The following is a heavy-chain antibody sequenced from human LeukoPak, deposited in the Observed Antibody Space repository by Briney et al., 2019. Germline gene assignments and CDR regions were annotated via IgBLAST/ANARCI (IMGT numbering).Heavy chain of an antibody. D-gene: IGHD6-19*01. CDR2: ISYDGSSK. J-gene: IGHJ4*02. CDR1: GFTFSRYA. Sequence: HAGGSQRLSCAASGFTFSRYAMHWVRQAPGKGLEWVAVISYDGSSKSYADSVKGQFTISRDNSENTLYLHMSSLRAEDTAVYYCARGDQWLDYWGQGTLLTVSS. CDR3: ARGDQWLDY. V-gene: IGHV3-30-3*01.